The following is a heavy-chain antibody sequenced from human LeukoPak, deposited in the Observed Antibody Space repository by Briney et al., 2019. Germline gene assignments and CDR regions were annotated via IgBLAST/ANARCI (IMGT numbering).Heavy chain of an antibody. CDR1: GFRFSGHG. CDR3: AKAPYFYDDSGYFTEDY. J-gene: IGHJ4*02. CDR2: ITPSGSIS. V-gene: IGHV3-23*01. D-gene: IGHD3-22*01. Sequence: GGSLRLSCAASGFRFSGHGINWVRQAPGKGLEWVSGITPSGSISYYADSVKGRFTMSRDNSKNTVSLQMNSLRAEDTAVYYCAKAPYFYDDSGYFTEDYWGQGTLVTVSS.